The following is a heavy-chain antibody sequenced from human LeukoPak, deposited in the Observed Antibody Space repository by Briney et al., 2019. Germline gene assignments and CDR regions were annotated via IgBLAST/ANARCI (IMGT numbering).Heavy chain of an antibody. J-gene: IGHJ4*02. Sequence: GGSLRLSCAASGFTFSDYYMSWIRQAPGKGLEWVSYICSSGSTIYYADSVKGRFTISRDNAKNTLYLQMSSLRAEDTAVYYCAREKFIRIFGVVTTYYFDYWGQGTLVTVSS. CDR3: AREKFIRIFGVVTTYYFDY. V-gene: IGHV3-11*04. D-gene: IGHD3-3*02. CDR1: GFTFSDYY. CDR2: ICSSGSTI.